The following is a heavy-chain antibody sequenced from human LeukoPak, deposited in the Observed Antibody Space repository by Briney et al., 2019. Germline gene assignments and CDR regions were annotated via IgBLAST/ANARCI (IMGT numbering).Heavy chain of an antibody. J-gene: IGHJ4*02. CDR2: ISANSGDT. V-gene: IGHV1-18*01. CDR3: ARPHNWNYATDH. D-gene: IGHD1-7*01. Sequence: GASVKVSCKASDYTFTNYGISWVRQAPGQGLEWMGWISANSGDTLYAQKFQGRATMTTDTSTNTAYMELRSLRSDDTAVYYCARPHNWNYATDHWGQGTLVTVSS. CDR1: DYTFTNYG.